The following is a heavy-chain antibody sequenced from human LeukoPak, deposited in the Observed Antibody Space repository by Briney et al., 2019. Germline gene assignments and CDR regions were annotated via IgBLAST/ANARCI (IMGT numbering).Heavy chain of an antibody. V-gene: IGHV6-1*01. CDR1: GDSVSSNFAA. J-gene: IGHJ3*02. Sequence: PSQTLSLTCAISGDSVSSNFAAWNWIRQSPSRGLEWLGRTYYRSKWYNDYAVSVKSRITINPDTSKNQFSLQLNSVTPEDTAVYFCSRGRSLGYCSSSSCHVSDAFDIWGQGTMVTVSS. D-gene: IGHD2-2*01. CDR3: SRGRSLGYCSSSSCHVSDAFDI. CDR2: TYYRSKWYN.